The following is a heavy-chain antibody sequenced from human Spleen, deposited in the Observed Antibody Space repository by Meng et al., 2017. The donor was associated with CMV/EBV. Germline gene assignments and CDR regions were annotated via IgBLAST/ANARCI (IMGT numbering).Heavy chain of an antibody. J-gene: IGHJ4*02. CDR3: ARGVAESLGWEMGY. D-gene: IGHD1-26*01. Sequence: EVQVGESGGGLVQPGGSLRLSCAVSGFTLRRYWMHWVRQAPGKGLEWVSRIDSDGRDITYADSVRGRFTISRDDAKNTLYLQMNSLRVEDTAVYYCARGVAESLGWEMGYWGQGTLVTVSS. CDR2: IDSDGRDI. CDR1: GFTLRRYW. V-gene: IGHV3-74*03.